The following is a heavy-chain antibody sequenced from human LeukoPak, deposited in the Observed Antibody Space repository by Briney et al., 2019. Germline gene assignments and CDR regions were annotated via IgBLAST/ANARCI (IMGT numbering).Heavy chain of an antibody. V-gene: IGHV3-23*01. J-gene: IGHJ6*02. CDR2: ISGSGGST. Sequence: GGSLRLSCAAAGITFSSYAMSWVRQAPGKGLEWVSAISGSGGSTYYADSMKGRFTISRDNSKNTLYLQMNSLRAEDTAVYYCAKAQGRYYDILTGYYGPDYGMDVWGQGTTVTVSS. CDR1: GITFSSYA. D-gene: IGHD3-9*01. CDR3: AKAQGRYYDILTGYYGPDYGMDV.